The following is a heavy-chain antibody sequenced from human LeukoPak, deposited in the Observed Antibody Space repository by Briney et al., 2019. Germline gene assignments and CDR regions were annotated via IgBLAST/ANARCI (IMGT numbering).Heavy chain of an antibody. V-gene: IGHV3-30*04. CDR3: ARDGRPGAGDRLGY. CDR2: ISYDGSNK. D-gene: IGHD4-17*01. J-gene: IGHJ4*02. Sequence: GGSLRLSCAASGFTFSSYAMHWVRQAPGKGLEWVAVISYDGSNKYYADSVKGRFTISRDNAKNSLYLQMNSLRAEDTAVYYCARDGRPGAGDRLGYWGQGTLVTVSS. CDR1: GFTFSSYA.